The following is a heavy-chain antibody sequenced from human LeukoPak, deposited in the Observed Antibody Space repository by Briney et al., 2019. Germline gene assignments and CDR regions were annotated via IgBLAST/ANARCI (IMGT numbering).Heavy chain of an antibody. CDR1: GGSISSSNW. D-gene: IGHD6-19*01. J-gene: IGHJ5*02. V-gene: IGHV4-4*02. Sequence: SETLSLTCAVSGGSISSSNWWSWVRQPPGKGPEWIGEIYHSGSTNYNPSLKSRVTISVDKSKNQFSLKLSSVTAADTAVYYCARVQHSSGWYRLDPWGQGTLVTVSS. CDR2: IYHSGST. CDR3: ARVQHSSGWYRLDP.